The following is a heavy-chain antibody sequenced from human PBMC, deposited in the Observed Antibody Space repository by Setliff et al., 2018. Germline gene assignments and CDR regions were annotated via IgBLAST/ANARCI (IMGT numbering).Heavy chain of an antibody. J-gene: IGHJ6*02. CDR2: IRYDGSNK. V-gene: IGHV3-30*02. CDR3: AKDLYSSSWNYYYYGMDV. CDR1: GFTFSSYA. D-gene: IGHD6-13*01. Sequence: GSLRLSCAASGFTFSSYAMHWVRQAPGKGLEWVAFIRYDGSNKYYAGSVKGRFTISRDNSKNTLYLQMNSLRAEDTAVYYCAKDLYSSSWNYYYYGMDVWGQGTTVTVSS.